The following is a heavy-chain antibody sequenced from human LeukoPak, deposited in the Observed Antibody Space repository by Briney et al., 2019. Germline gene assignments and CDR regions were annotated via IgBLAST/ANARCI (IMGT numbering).Heavy chain of an antibody. V-gene: IGHV1-2*02. CDR2: INPNSGAT. CDR1: GYTFTGYY. Sequence: ASVKVSCKTSGYTFTGYYMHWVRQAPGQGLEWMGWINPNSGATSYVQEFQGRVTMTRDTSITTAYMELSGLRSDDTAVYYCAREGREFGPHKLAGFDYWGQGTLVTVSS. CDR3: AREGREFGPHKLAGFDY. D-gene: IGHD3-10*01. J-gene: IGHJ4*02.